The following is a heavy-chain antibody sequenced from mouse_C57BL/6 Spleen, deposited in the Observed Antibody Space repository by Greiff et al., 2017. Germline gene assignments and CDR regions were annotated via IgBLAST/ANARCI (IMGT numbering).Heavy chain of an antibody. CDR1: GYTFTDYY. CDR2: INPNNGGT. D-gene: IGHD4-1*02. CDR3: ARRGNWDVWFAY. Sequence: EVQLQQSGPELVKPGASVKISCKASGYTFTDYYMNWVKQSHGKSLEWIGDINPNNGGTSYNQKFKGKATLTVDKSSSTAYMELRSLTSEDSAVYYCARRGNWDVWFAYWGQGTLVTVSA. J-gene: IGHJ3*01. V-gene: IGHV1-26*01.